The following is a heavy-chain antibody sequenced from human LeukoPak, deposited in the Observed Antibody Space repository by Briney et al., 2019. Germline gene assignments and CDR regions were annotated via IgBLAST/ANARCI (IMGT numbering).Heavy chain of an antibody. D-gene: IGHD6-6*01. CDR3: ARDRGRSSSSGYFDY. CDR1: GFTFSSYS. J-gene: IGHJ4*02. CDR2: ISSSSSTI. Sequence: GGSLRLSCAASGFTFSSYSMNWVRQAPGKGLEWVSYISSSSSTIYYADSVKGRFTISRDNAKNSLYLQMNSLRDEDTAVYYCARDRGRSSSSGYFDYWGQGTLVTVSS. V-gene: IGHV3-48*02.